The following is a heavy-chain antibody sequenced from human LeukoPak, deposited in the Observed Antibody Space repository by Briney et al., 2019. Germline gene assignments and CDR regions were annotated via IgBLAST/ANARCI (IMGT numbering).Heavy chain of an antibody. CDR3: ARVIRDPNWFDP. D-gene: IGHD2-21*02. V-gene: IGHV1-69*05. CDR1: GGTFSSYV. CDR2: IIPIFGTA. Sequence: KPGSSVKVSCKASGGTFSSYVISWVRQAPGQGLEWMRRIIPIFGTANYAQKFQGRVTITTDESTSTAYMELSSLRSEDTAVYYCARVIRDPNWFDPWGQGTLVTVSS. J-gene: IGHJ5*02.